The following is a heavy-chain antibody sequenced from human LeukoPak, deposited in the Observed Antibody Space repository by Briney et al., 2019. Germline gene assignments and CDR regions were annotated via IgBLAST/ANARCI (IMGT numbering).Heavy chain of an antibody. J-gene: IGHJ4*02. CDR2: IYPGDSDT. Sequence: GESLKISCKGSGYSFTSYWIGWVRQMPGKGLEWMGIIYPGDSDTRYSPSFQGQVTISADRSISTAYLQWSSLKASDTAMYYCARRVEMATPGTYFDYWGQGTLVTVSS. CDR1: GYSFTSYW. CDR3: ARRVEMATPGTYFDY. V-gene: IGHV5-51*01. D-gene: IGHD5-24*01.